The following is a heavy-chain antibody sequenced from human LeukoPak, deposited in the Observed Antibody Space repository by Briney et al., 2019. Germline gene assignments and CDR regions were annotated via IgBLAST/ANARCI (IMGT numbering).Heavy chain of an antibody. J-gene: IGHJ4*02. Sequence: GGSLRLSCAASRFIFSSYGMSWVRQAPGKGLEWVSAISGSGSSTYYADSVKGRFTISRDNSKNTLYLQMNSLRAEDTAVYYCAKASAMIVVVSKHFDYWGQGTLVTVSS. V-gene: IGHV3-23*01. D-gene: IGHD3-22*01. CDR1: RFIFSSYG. CDR2: ISGSGSST. CDR3: AKASAMIVVVSKHFDY.